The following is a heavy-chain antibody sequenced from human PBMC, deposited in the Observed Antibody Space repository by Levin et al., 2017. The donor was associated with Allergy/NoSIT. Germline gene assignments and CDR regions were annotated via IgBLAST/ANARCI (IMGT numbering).Heavy chain of an antibody. CDR3: AKGSVYGFVVLRYFDL. J-gene: IGHJ2*01. CDR1: GFTFSSYA. CDR2: ISGSGGST. D-gene: IGHD3-16*02. Sequence: QSGGSLRLSCAASGFTFSSYAMSWVRQAPGKGLEWVSAISGSGGSTYYADSVKGRFTISRDNSKNTLYLQMNSLRAEDTAVYYCAKGSVYGFVVLRYFDLWGRGTLVTVSS. V-gene: IGHV3-23*01.